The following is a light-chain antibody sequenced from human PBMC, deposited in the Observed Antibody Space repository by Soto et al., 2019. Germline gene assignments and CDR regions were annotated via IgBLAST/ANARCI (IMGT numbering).Light chain of an antibody. CDR3: QQSYSTPRT. Sequence: DIQMTQSPYSLSASVGDRVTITCRASQSISSYLNWYQQKPGKAPKLLIYAASSLQSGDPTRFSGSGSGTDGTLTISSLQPEDFATYYCQQSYSTPRTCGQGTKVEIK. CDR2: AAS. CDR1: QSISSY. J-gene: IGKJ1*01. V-gene: IGKV1-39*01.